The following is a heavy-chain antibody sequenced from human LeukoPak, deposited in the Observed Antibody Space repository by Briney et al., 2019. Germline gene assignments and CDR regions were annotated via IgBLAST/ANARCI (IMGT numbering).Heavy chain of an antibody. CDR2: INHSEST. D-gene: IGHD3-10*01. CDR1: GGSFSGYY. Sequence: SETLPLTCAVYGGSFSGYYWSWIRQPPGKGLEWVGEINHSESTNYNPSLKSRVTISVDTPNNQFSLKLSSVTAADTAVYYCARAISTMVRGVNDYWGQGTLVTVSS. CDR3: ARAISTMVRGVNDY. J-gene: IGHJ4*02. V-gene: IGHV4-34*01.